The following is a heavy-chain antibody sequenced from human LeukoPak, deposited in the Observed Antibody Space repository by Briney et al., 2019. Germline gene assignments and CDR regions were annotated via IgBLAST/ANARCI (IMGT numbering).Heavy chain of an antibody. Sequence: GGSLRLSCAASGFAFSSFEMNWVRQAPGKGLEWVSYISSRATNIYCAHCVKGRFTISRDNAKNSLYLKMNSLRAEETAVYYCAREGYCRDDTCLSYDAFDIWGQGTMVTVSS. CDR3: AREGYCRDDTCLSYDAFDI. J-gene: IGHJ3*02. CDR2: ISSRATNI. D-gene: IGHD2-15*01. CDR1: GFAFSSFE. V-gene: IGHV3-48*03.